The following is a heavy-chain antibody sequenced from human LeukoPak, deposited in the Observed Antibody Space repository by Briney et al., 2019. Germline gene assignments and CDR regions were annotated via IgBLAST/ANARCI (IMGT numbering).Heavy chain of an antibody. V-gene: IGHV6-1*01. J-gene: IGHJ4*02. Sequence: SQTLSLTCAISGDSVSSNSAAWNWIRQSPSRGLEWLGRTYYRSKWYNDYAVSVKSRITINPDTSKNQFSLQLNSVTPEDTAVYYCARGDYYYDSSGYPVPFDYWGQGTLATVSS. CDR3: ARGDYYYDSSGYPVPFDY. D-gene: IGHD3-22*01. CDR1: GDSVSSNSAA. CDR2: TYYRSKWYN.